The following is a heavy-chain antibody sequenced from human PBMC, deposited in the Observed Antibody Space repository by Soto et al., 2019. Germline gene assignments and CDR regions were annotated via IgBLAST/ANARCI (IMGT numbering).Heavy chain of an antibody. J-gene: IGHJ4*02. D-gene: IGHD2-2*01. CDR2: ISAYNGNT. V-gene: IGHV1-18*04. CDR1: GYTFTSYG. CDR3: ARPAYYCARRGCGTSWHFDY. Sequence: QVQLVQSGAEVKKPGASVKVSCKASGYTFTSYGISWVRQAPGQGLEWMGWISAYNGNTNYAQKLQGRVTMTTDTSTSTADMELRSLRSDDTAVYYCARPAYYCARRGCGTSWHFDYWGQGTLVTVSS.